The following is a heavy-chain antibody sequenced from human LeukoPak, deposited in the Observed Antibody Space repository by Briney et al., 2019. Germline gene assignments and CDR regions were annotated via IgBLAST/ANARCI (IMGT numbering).Heavy chain of an antibody. D-gene: IGHD3-16*01. V-gene: IGHV3-9*01. CDR3: AKDESTGGFAPGYFYGMGV. J-gene: IGHJ6*02. CDR1: GFRFDDYG. CDR2: ISWSGITT. Sequence: GGSLRLSCVVSGFRFDDYGMHWVRQAPGKGLEWVSGISWSGITTGYADSVKGRFTISRDSAKNSLYLQMDSLRVEDTALYYCAKDESTGGFAPGYFYGMGVWGQGTTVTVSS.